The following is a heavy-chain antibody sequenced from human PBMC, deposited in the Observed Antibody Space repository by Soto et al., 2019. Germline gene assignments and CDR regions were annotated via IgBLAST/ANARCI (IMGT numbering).Heavy chain of an antibody. CDR1: GGAFRSYS. J-gene: IGHJ2*01. V-gene: IGHV1-69*06. Sequence: AASVKVSCEASGGAFRSYSISWGLQAPGQGLEWMGGIIPIFGTANYAQKFQGRVTITADKSTSTAYMELSSLRSEDTAVYYCARDGDGYNSHWYFDLWGRGTLVTVSS. CDR2: IIPIFGTA. D-gene: IGHD5-12*01. CDR3: ARDGDGYNSHWYFDL.